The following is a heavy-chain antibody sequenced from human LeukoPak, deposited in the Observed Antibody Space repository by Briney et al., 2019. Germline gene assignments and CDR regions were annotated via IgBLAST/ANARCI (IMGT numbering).Heavy chain of an antibody. V-gene: IGHV3-23*01. J-gene: IGHJ3*01. Sequence: GGSLRLSCAASGFTFSSYAMSWVRQAPGKGLEWVSAISGSGGSTYYADSVKGRFTISRDNSKNTLYLQMNSLRAEDTAVYYCAKDPPPDYDFWSGYPSSWGQGTMVTVSS. CDR2: ISGSGGST. D-gene: IGHD3-3*01. CDR3: AKDPPPDYDFWSGYPSS. CDR1: GFTFSSYA.